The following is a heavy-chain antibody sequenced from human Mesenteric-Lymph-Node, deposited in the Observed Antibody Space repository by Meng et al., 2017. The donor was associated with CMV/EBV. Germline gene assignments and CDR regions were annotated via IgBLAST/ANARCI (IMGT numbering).Heavy chain of an antibody. CDR2: INPGRGAT. CDR3: ARGDGDGDLYDYGMDV. J-gene: IGHJ6*02. D-gene: IGHD5-24*01. Sequence: ASAKVSCKTSGYTFTGHYILWVRQAAGQGLEWMGSINPGRGATTYAQKFQGRVTMTRGTSISTAFMDLSRLTSADTAVYYCARGDGDGDLYDYGMDVWGPGTAVTVSS. CDR1: GYTFTGHY. V-gene: IGHV1-2*02.